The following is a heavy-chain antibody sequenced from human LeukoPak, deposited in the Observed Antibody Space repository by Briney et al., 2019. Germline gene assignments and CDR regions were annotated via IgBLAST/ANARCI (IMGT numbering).Heavy chain of an antibody. V-gene: IGHV4-59*01. CDR3: ARRIPVAGNCEY. J-gene: IGHJ4*02. D-gene: IGHD6-19*01. CDR2: IYYSGST. CDR1: IGPIKRYH. Sequence: SETLSLTCTVSIGPIKRYHWSCIRQPPGKGLEWIGYIYYSGSTKYNPSLKSRVTISVDTSKNQFSLKLSSVTAADTAVYFLARRIPVAGNCEYGAQGTLVTVSS.